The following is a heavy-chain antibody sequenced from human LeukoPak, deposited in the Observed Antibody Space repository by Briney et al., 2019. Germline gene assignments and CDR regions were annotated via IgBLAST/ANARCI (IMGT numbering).Heavy chain of an antibody. CDR2: IKQDGSEK. Sequence: GGSLRLSCAASGFTFRSSGMHWARQAPGKGLEWVANIKQDGSEKYYVDSVKGRFTISRDNAKNSLYLQMNSLRAEDTAVYYCARDLTDYYDSSGYYLDYWGQGTLVTVSS. V-gene: IGHV3-7*01. J-gene: IGHJ4*02. CDR1: GFTFRSSG. CDR3: ARDLTDYYDSSGYYLDY. D-gene: IGHD3-22*01.